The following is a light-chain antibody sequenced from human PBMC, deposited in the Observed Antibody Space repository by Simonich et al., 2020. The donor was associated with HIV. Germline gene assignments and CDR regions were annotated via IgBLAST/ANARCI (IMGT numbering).Light chain of an antibody. CDR1: RKVLFSFNNKNY. V-gene: IGKV4-1*01. Sequence: DIVMTQSPDSLAVSLGERATINCKSSRKVLFSFNNKNYLAWYQQQPGQPPNLLIYWASTRESVAPDRCSGGGSGTHFSLNISSLQAEDAAVYYCQQYYITPHTFGQGTKVEIK. CDR3: QQYYITPHT. J-gene: IGKJ1*01. CDR2: WAS.